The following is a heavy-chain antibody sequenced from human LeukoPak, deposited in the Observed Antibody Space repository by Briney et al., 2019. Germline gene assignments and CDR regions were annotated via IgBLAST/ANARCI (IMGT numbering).Heavy chain of an antibody. CDR1: GFTFSSYW. CDR2: IKQDGSEK. V-gene: IGHV3-7*01. D-gene: IGHD6-13*01. J-gene: IGHJ6*03. Sequence: GGSLRLSCAGSGFTFSSYWMSWVRQAPGKGLEWVANIKQDGSEKHYVDSVKGRFTISRDNAKNSLFLQMNSLRAEDTAVYFCARVKQQLVRLLGRDTTYYYYYYTDVWGKGTTVTVSS. CDR3: ARVKQQLVRLLGRDTTYYYYYYTDV.